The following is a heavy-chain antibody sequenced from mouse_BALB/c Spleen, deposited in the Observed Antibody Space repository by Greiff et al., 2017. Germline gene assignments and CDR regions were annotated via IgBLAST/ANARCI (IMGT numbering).Heavy chain of an antibody. J-gene: IGHJ3*01. V-gene: IGHV5-17*02. Sequence: EVMLVESGGGLVQPGGSRKLSCAASGFTFSSFGMHWVRQAPEKGLEWVAYISSGSSTIYYADTVKGRFTISRDNPKNTLFLQMTSLRSEDTAMYYCARENYGRTWFAYWGQGTLVTVSA. D-gene: IGHD1-1*01. CDR3: ARENYGRTWFAY. CDR1: GFTFSSFG. CDR2: ISSGSSTI.